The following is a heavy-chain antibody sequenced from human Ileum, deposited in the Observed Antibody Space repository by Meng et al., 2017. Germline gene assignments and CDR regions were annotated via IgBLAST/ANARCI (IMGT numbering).Heavy chain of an antibody. D-gene: IGHD2-15*01. CDR2: IHYSGST. CDR3: AAFCSGGSCPDY. J-gene: IGHJ4*02. CDR1: GASISSYY. V-gene: IGHV4-59*01. Sequence: QVQLQESGPGLAKTSETLSLTCTVSGASISSYYWTWIRQPPGKGLDWIGYIHYSGSTNYNPSLKSRITMSVDTSKNQVSLKLSSVTAADTAIYYCAAFCSGGSCPDYWGQGILVTISS.